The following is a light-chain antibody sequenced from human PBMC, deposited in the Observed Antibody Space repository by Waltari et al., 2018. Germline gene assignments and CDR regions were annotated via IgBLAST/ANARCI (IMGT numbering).Light chain of an antibody. V-gene: IGLV1-44*01. Sequence: QSVLTQSPSTSGTPGQTVTIFCSGSGSNIGARTVNWYQQLPGTAPKLLIYSNNQRPSAVPDRFSGSKSGSAASLAISRRQSEDEADYYCAAWDDTLNGVLFGGGTKLTVL. CDR2: SNN. J-gene: IGLJ2*01. CDR3: AAWDDTLNGVL. CDR1: GSNIGART.